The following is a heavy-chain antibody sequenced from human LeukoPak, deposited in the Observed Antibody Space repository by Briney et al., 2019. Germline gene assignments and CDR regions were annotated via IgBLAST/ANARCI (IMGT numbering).Heavy chain of an antibody. J-gene: IGHJ5*02. CDR2: IRQDGSEK. CDR1: GFTFSNYW. CDR3: ARDTYGDYALASFDP. Sequence: GGSLGLSCAASGFTFSNYWMSWVRQAPGKGREWVANIRQDGSEKYYVDSVKGRFTISRDNAKNSLYLQMNSLRAEDTAVYYCARDTYGDYALASFDPWGQGTLVTVSS. V-gene: IGHV3-7*01. D-gene: IGHD4-17*01.